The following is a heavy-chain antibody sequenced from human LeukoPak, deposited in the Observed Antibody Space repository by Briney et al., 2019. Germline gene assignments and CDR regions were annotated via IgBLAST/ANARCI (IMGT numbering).Heavy chain of an antibody. D-gene: IGHD1-26*01. CDR3: ARDGGSYSDDYYFDY. Sequence: GGSLSLSCAVSGFTFSSHSMNWVRQARGKGLEWVSYISNSFSTTYYADSVKGRFTMSRDNAKNSLFLHMNSLRVEDTAVYYCARDGGSYSDDYYFDYWGQGTLVTVSS. J-gene: IGHJ4*02. V-gene: IGHV3-48*01. CDR2: ISNSFSTT. CDR1: GFTFSSHS.